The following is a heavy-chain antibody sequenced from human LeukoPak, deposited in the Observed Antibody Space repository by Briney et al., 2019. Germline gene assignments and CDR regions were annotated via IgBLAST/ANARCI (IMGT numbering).Heavy chain of an antibody. CDR1: GGSINSYY. Sequence: PSETLSLTCTVSGGSINSYYWSWIRQPPGKGLEWIGYIYYSGSTNYNPSLKSRVTISVDKPKNQFSLKLSSVTAADTAVYYCARDHFDSSGYREYYFDYWGQGTLVTVSS. V-gene: IGHV4-59*12. D-gene: IGHD3-22*01. J-gene: IGHJ4*02. CDR3: ARDHFDSSGYREYYFDY. CDR2: IYYSGST.